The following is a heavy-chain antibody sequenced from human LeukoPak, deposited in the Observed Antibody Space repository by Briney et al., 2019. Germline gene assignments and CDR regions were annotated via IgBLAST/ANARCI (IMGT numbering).Heavy chain of an antibody. J-gene: IGHJ6*03. CDR3: ARSQWPKGDYYYYYMDV. CDR1: GFTFSSYE. Sequence: GGSLRLSCAASGFTFSSYEMNWVRQAPGKGLEWVSSISSSSSYIYYADSVKGRFTISRDNAKNSLYLQMNSLRAEDTAVYYCARSQWPKGDYYYYYMDVWGKGTTVTVSS. D-gene: IGHD6-19*01. V-gene: IGHV3-21*04. CDR2: ISSSSSYI.